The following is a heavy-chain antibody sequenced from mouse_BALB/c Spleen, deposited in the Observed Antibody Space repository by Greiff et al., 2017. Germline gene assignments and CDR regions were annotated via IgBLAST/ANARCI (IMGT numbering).Heavy chain of an antibody. J-gene: IGHJ4*01. V-gene: IGHV1-20*02. CDR1: GYSFTGYF. CDR3: ARWGVYDYNAMDY. CDR2: INPYNGDT. D-gene: IGHD2-3*01. Sequence: EVQRVESGPELVKPGASVKISCKASGYSFTGYFMNWVMQSHGKSLEWIGRINPYNGDTFYNQKFKGKATLTVDKSSSTAHMELRSLASEDSAVYYCARWGVYDYNAMDYWGQGTSVTVSS.